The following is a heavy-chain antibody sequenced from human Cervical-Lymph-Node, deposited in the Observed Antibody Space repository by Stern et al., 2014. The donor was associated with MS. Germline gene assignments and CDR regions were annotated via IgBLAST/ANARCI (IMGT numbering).Heavy chain of an antibody. V-gene: IGHV1-46*01. Sequence: DQLVESGPEVKKPGASVMVSCQTSGYTFTNYYIHWVRQAPGQGLEWMGIINPNGSVTASAQKFQGRLTMTRDTSTTTVYMRLITLTSEDTAMYYCTRAVGGVGREWGQGTLVFVSS. CDR2: INPNGSVT. CDR1: GYTFTNYY. J-gene: IGHJ4*02. D-gene: IGHD3-16*01. CDR3: TRAVGGVGRE.